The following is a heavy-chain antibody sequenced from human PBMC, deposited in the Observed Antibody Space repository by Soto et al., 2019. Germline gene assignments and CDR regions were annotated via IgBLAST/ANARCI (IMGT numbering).Heavy chain of an antibody. V-gene: IGHV5-51*01. CDR1: VYSFSNYW. J-gene: IGHJ4*02. CDR2: INPGASEP. D-gene: IGHD4-4*01. CDR3: ARPSNNYVAH. Sequence: PGESLKISCKASVYSFSNYWIGWVRQMPGKGLEWMAIINPGASEPRYSPSFQGQVTISADKSISTAYLQWNSLKASDTAMYYCARPSNNYVAHWGQGTLVTVSS.